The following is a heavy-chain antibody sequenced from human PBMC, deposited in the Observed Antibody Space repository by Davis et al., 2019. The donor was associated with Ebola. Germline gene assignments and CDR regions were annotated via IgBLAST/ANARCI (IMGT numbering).Heavy chain of an antibody. Sequence: PGGSLRLSCAASGFTFSSYSMNWVRQAPGKGLEWVSSISSSSSYIYYADSVKGRFTISRDNAKNSLYLQMNSLRAEDTAVYYCARLQGVVVAVHPFDYWGQGTLVTVSS. J-gene: IGHJ4*02. CDR3: ARLQGVVVAVHPFDY. CDR2: ISSSSSYI. V-gene: IGHV3-21*01. D-gene: IGHD2-15*01. CDR1: GFTFSSYS.